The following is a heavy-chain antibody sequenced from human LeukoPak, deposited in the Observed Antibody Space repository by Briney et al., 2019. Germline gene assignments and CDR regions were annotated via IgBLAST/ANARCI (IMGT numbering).Heavy chain of an antibody. Sequence: PGGSLRLSCAASGFTFSSYEMNWVRQAPGKGLEWVANIKQDGSEKYYVDSVKGRFTISRDNSKNTLYLQMNSLRAEDTAVYYCAKGSEVGGQVHFDYWGQGTLVTVP. CDR2: IKQDGSEK. J-gene: IGHJ4*02. CDR3: AKGSEVGGQVHFDY. CDR1: GFTFSSYE. D-gene: IGHD3-16*01. V-gene: IGHV3-7*03.